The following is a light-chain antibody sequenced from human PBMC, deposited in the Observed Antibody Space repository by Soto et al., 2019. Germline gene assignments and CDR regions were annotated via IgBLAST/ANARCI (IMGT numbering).Light chain of an antibody. CDR1: QTISSW. Sequence: DIQMTQSPSTLSGSVGDRVTITCRASQTISSWLAWYQQKPGKAPKLLIYAASSLESGVPSRFSGSGSGTDFTLTISGLEPEDSAAYYCQRHGATFGQGTKVDIK. CDR3: QRHGAT. CDR2: AAS. V-gene: IGKV1-5*01. J-gene: IGKJ1*01.